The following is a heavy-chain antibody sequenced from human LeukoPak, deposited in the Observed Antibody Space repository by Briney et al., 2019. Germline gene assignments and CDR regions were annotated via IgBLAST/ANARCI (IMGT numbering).Heavy chain of an antibody. J-gene: IGHJ4*02. CDR3: ARVRRGWYNIDFDY. Sequence: SETLSLTCTVSGGSISSYYWSWIRQPPGKGLEWIGYIYYSGSTNYNPSLKSRVTISVDTSKNQFSLKLSSVTAADTAVYYCARVRRGWYNIDFDYWGQGTLVTVSS. V-gene: IGHV4-59*12. D-gene: IGHD6-19*01. CDR2: IYYSGST. CDR1: GGSISSYY.